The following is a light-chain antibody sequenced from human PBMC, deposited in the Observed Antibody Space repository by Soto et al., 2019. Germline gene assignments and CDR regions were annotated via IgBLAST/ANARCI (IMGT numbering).Light chain of an antibody. V-gene: IGLV1-47*02. J-gene: IGLJ2*01. CDR1: SSNVGTNY. CDR2: SNN. Sequence: QSVLTQPPSASGTPGQRVTISCSGGSSNVGTNYVYCYQYLPGTAPRHLIQSNNQRPSGVPDRFSGSKSGTSASLAISGLRCEDEADYYCAVWDDRLRVVVFGGGTQLAVL. CDR3: AVWDDRLRVVV.